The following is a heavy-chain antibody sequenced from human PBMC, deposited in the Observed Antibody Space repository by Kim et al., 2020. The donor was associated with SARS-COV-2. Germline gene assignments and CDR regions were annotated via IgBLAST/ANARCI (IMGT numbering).Heavy chain of an antibody. V-gene: IGHV3-21*01. CDR2: ISSSSSSI. D-gene: IGHD2-2*01. CDR1: GFTFSSYT. CDR3: AREARRYCISTSCQFDY. J-gene: IGHJ4*02. Sequence: GGSLRLSCAASGFTFSSYTINWVRQAPGKGLEWVSSISSSSSSIYYADSVKGQYTISRDNAKNSLYLQMNSLRDEDTAVYYCAREARRYCISTSCQFDYWGQGTLVTVSP.